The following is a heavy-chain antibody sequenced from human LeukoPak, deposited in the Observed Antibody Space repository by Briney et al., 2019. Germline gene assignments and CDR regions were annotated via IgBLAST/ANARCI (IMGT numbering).Heavy chain of an antibody. J-gene: IGHJ4*02. D-gene: IGHD5-18*01. CDR1: GGTFSSYA. CDR2: IIPIFGTA. V-gene: IGHV1-69*06. CDR3: ATGRWIQLWLNY. Sequence: SVKVSCKASGGTFSSYAISWVRQAPGQGLEWMGGIIPIFGTANYAQKFQGRVTMTEDTSTDTAYMELSSLRSEDTAVYYCATGRWIQLWLNYWGQGTLVTVSS.